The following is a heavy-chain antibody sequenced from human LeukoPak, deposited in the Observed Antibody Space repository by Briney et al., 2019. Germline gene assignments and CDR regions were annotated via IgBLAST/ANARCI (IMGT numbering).Heavy chain of an antibody. Sequence: GGSLRLSCAASGFTFSAYDMHWVRQAPGKGLEWVAFIRYDGSDKYYADSVKGRFTISRDNSKNTLYLQMNSLRAEDTAVYYCVRESSWTHDYWGQGTLVTVSS. CDR2: IRYDGSDK. CDR1: GFTFSAYD. J-gene: IGHJ4*02. CDR3: VRESSWTHDY. D-gene: IGHD6-13*01. V-gene: IGHV3-30*02.